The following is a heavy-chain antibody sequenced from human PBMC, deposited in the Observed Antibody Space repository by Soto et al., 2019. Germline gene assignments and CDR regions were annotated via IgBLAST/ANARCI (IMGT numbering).Heavy chain of an antibody. V-gene: IGHV4-30-4*02. Sequence: PSDTQSVIRTVSGGSISSGDYYWSWIRQPPGKDLEWIGYIYYSGSTYYNPSLKSRVTISVDTSKSQSSLKLSSVTDADTAVYDFARTKIVVVPAAMYNWFAPWGYLTLVTVSS. J-gene: IGHJ5*02. D-gene: IGHD2-2*01. CDR2: IYYSGST. CDR1: GGSISSGDYY. CDR3: ARTKIVVVPAAMYNWFAP.